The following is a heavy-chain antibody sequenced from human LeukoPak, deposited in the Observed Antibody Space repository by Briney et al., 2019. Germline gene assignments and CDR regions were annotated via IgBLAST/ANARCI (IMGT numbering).Heavy chain of an antibody. V-gene: IGHV3-30*03. CDR1: GFTFSSYG. CDR3: ARGDFGVVRPFDF. Sequence: HPGGSLRLSCAASGFTFSSYGMHWVRQAPGKGLEWVAVISYDGSNKYYADSVKGRFTISRDSSKNTLYLQMNSLRAEDTAVYYCARGDFGVVRPFDFWGQGTLVTVSS. J-gene: IGHJ4*02. D-gene: IGHD3-3*01. CDR2: ISYDGSNK.